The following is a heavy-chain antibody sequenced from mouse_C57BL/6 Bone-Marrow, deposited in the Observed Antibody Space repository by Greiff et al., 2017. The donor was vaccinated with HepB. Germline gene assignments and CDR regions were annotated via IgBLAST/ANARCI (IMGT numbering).Heavy chain of an antibody. CDR2: IDPSDSYT. CDR1: GYTFTSYW. J-gene: IGHJ4*01. D-gene: IGHD2-12*01. Sequence: QVQLQQPGAELVKPGASVKLSCKASGYTFTSYWMQWVKQRPGQGLEWIGEIDPSDSYTNYNQKFKGKATLTVDTSSSTAYMQLSSLTSEDSAVYYCAQRTLIDYYAMDYWGQGTSVTVSS. CDR3: AQRTLIDYYAMDY. V-gene: IGHV1-50*01.